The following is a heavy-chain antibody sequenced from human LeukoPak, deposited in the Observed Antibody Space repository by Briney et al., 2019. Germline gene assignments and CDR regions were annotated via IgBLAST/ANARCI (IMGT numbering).Heavy chain of an antibody. D-gene: IGHD6-13*01. J-gene: IGHJ5*02. V-gene: IGHV4-59*01. CDR3: ARRYSSSWYSYNWFDP. Sequence: SETLSLTCTVSGGSISSYCWSWIRQPPGKGLEWIGYIYYSGSTNYNPSLKSRVTISVDTSKNQFSLKLSSVTAADTAVYYCARRYSSSWYSYNWFDPWGQGTLVTVSS. CDR1: GGSISSYC. CDR2: IYYSGST.